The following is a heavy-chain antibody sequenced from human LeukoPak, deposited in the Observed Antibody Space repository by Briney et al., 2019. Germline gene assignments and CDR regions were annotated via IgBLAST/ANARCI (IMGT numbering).Heavy chain of an antibody. J-gene: IGHJ4*02. CDR2: IVVGSGNT. V-gene: IGHV1-58*01. D-gene: IGHD4-17*01. CDR1: GCTFTSSA. CDR3: ATPSQAYGDYSY. Sequence: GTSVKVSCKASGCTFTSSAVQWVRQARGQRLEWIGWIVVGSGNTNYAQKFQERVTITRDMSTSTAYMELSSLRSGDTAVYYCATPSQAYGDYSYWGQGTLVTVSS.